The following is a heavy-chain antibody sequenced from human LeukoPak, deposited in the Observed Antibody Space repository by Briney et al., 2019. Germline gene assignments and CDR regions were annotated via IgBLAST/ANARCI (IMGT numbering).Heavy chain of an antibody. CDR3: AKVGAGYSSSP. J-gene: IGHJ5*02. D-gene: IGHD6-13*01. CDR2: ISYDGSNK. CDR1: GFTFSSYA. V-gene: IGHV3-30*14. Sequence: PGGSLRLSCAASGFTFSSYAMHWVRQAPGKGLEWVAVISYDGSNKYYADSVKGRFTISRDISESALFLQMNSLRVEDTAVYYRAKVGAGYSSSPWGQGTLVTVSS.